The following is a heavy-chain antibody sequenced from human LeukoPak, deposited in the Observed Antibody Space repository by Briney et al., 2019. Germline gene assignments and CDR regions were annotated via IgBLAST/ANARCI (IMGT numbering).Heavy chain of an antibody. J-gene: IGHJ6*03. CDR3: AKEGCSGGSCYSYYYYMDV. CDR1: GFTLRNYD. D-gene: IGHD2-15*01. Sequence: GGSLRLSCAASGFTLRNYDINWVRQAPGKGLEWVSVIRGSTGSTYYADSVKGRFTISRDDSKNTLYLQMNSLRAEDTAVYYCAKEGCSGGSCYSYYYYMDVWGKGTTVTVSS. CDR2: IRGSTGST. V-gene: IGHV3-23*01.